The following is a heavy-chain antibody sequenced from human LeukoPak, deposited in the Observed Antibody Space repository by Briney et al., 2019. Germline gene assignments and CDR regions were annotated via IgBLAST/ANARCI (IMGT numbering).Heavy chain of an antibody. Sequence: KPSETLSLTCAVSGVSFDDYYWSWVRQTPGKGLEWIGEINHSGYTNDSPSLKSRVTLSIDTSRKQFSLNLRSVTVADTAVYYCATYYYDSSGQMRGDYFDYWGQGTLVTVSS. CDR2: INHSGYT. CDR1: GVSFDDYY. V-gene: IGHV4-34*01. D-gene: IGHD3-22*01. J-gene: IGHJ4*02. CDR3: ATYYYDSSGQMRGDYFDY.